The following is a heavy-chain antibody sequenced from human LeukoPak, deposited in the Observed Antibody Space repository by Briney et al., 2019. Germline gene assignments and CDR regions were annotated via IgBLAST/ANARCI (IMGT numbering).Heavy chain of an antibody. V-gene: IGHV4-59*01. Sequence: SETLSLTCTVSGGSISSYYWSWIRQPPGKGLEWIGYIYYSGSTNYNPSLKSRVTISVDTSKNQFSLKLGSVTAADTAVYYCARDSRYCSSTSCYYYYYYGMDVWGQGTTVTVSS. CDR2: IYYSGST. CDR1: GGSISSYY. CDR3: ARDSRYCSSTSCYYYYYYGMDV. D-gene: IGHD2-2*01. J-gene: IGHJ6*02.